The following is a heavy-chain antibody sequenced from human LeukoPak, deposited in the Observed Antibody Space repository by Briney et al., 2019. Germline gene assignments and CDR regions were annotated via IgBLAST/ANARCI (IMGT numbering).Heavy chain of an antibody. V-gene: IGHV3-33*01. Sequence: GGSLRLSCAAFGFTFSNYDMHWVRQAPGKGLEWLSLIWSDGRIEQYAASVKGRITISRDNSKNTVYLQMNSLRGEDTAVYYCARDPGTATRGFHMDVWGKGTRITVSS. CDR1: GFTFSNYD. J-gene: IGHJ6*03. CDR3: ARDPGTATRGFHMDV. CDR2: IWSDGRIE. D-gene: IGHD6-13*01.